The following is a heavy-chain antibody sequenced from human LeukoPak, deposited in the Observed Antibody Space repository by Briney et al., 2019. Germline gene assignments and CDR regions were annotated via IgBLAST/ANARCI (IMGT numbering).Heavy chain of an antibody. J-gene: IGHJ4*02. CDR2: IYYSGST. CDR1: GGSVSSSSYY. Sequence: PSETLSLTCTVSGGSVSSSSYYWGWIRQPPGKGLEWIGSIYYSGSTYYNPSLKSRVTISVDTSKNQFSLKLSSVTAADTAVYYCARRRVVVGATILDYWGQGTLVTVSS. CDR3: ARRRVVVGATILDY. V-gene: IGHV4-39*01. D-gene: IGHD1-26*01.